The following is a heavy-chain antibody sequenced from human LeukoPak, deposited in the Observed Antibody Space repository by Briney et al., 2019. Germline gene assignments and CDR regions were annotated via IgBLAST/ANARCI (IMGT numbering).Heavy chain of an antibody. J-gene: IGHJ4*02. D-gene: IGHD1-26*01. CDR1: GYTFTSYG. CDR2: ISAYNGNT. Sequence: ASVKVSCKASGYTFTSYGISWVRQAPGQGLEWMGWISAYNGNTNYAQKLQGRVTTTTDTSTSTAYKELRSLRSDDTAVYYCARAPIVGATTGSGFDYWGQGTLVTVSS. V-gene: IGHV1-18*01. CDR3: ARAPIVGATTGSGFDY.